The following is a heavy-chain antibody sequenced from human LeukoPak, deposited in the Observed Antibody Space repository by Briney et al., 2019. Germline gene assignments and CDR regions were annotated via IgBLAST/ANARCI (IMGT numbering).Heavy chain of an antibody. V-gene: IGHV3-23*01. J-gene: IGHJ4*02. Sequence: GGSLRLSCAASGFTFSSYAMSWVRQAPGKGLEWVSAISGSGGSTYYADSVKGGFTISGDNSKNTLYLQMNSLRAEDTAVYYCAKDAGFDSSSWYWFDYWGQGTLVTVSS. CDR2: ISGSGGST. CDR1: GFTFSSYA. D-gene: IGHD6-13*01. CDR3: AKDAGFDSSSWYWFDY.